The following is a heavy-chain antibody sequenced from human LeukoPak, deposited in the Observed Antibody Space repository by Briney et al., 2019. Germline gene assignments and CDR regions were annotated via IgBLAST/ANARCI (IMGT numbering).Heavy chain of an antibody. CDR3: ARRYSSGWYYGGAFDI. J-gene: IGHJ3*02. CDR2: IYYSGST. D-gene: IGHD6-19*01. CDR1: GGSISSYY. V-gene: IGHV4-59*08. Sequence: SETLSLTCTVSGGSISSYYWSWIRQPPGKGLEWIGYIYYSGSTNYNPSLKSRVTISVDTSKNQFSLKLSSVTAADTAVYYCARRYSSGWYYGGAFDIWGKGQWSPSLQ.